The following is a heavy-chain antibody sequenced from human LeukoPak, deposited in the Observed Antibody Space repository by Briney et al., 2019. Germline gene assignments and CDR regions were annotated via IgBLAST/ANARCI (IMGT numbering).Heavy chain of an antibody. CDR3: ARHSIYDFWSA. Sequence: SETLSLTCTVSGGSISSYYWSWIRQPPGKGLEWIGYIYYSGSTNYNPSLKSRVTISVDTSKNQFSLKLSSVTAADTAVYYCARHSIYDFWSAWGQGTLVTVSS. CDR1: GGSISSYY. D-gene: IGHD3-3*01. CDR2: IYYSGST. J-gene: IGHJ4*02. V-gene: IGHV4-59*08.